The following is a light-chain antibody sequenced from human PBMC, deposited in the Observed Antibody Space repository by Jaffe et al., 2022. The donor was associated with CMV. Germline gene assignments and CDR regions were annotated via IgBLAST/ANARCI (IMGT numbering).Light chain of an antibody. Sequence: DIQMTQSPSTLSASVGDRVTITCRASQSIDGWLAWYQQKPGKAPRLLIYTTSNLQTGVPSRFSGSGSETYFTLTISGLQPDDFATYYCQHYNAFPWTFGQGTKVEIK. CDR1: QSIDGW. V-gene: IGKV1-5*03. CDR2: TTS. CDR3: QHYNAFPWT. J-gene: IGKJ1*01.